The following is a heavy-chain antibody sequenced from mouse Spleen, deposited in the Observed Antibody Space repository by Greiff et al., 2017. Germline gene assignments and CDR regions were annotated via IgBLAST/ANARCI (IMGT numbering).Heavy chain of an antibody. CDR2: ISSGSSTI. D-gene: IGHD1-1*01. Sequence: EVQLVESGGGLVKPGGSLKLSCAASGFTFSDYGMHWVRQAPEKGLEWVAYISSGSSTIYYADTVKGRFTISRDNAKNTLFLQMTSLRSEDTAMYYCARGVVVYYYAMDYWGQGTSVTVSS. V-gene: IGHV5-17*01. CDR1: GFTFSDYG. J-gene: IGHJ4*01. CDR3: ARGVVVYYYAMDY.